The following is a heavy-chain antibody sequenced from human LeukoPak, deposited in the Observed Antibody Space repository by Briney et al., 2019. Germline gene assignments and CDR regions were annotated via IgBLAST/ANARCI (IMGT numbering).Heavy chain of an antibody. Sequence: PGGSLRLSCAASGFTFRTYSMNWARQAPGKGLEWVSSISSSSSYIYYADSMKGRFTISRDNAKNSVYLQMNSLRAEDTAMYYCARRAATGFDAFDIWGQETMVTVSS. CDR2: ISSSSSYI. D-gene: IGHD1-1*01. CDR1: GFTFRTYS. CDR3: ARRAATGFDAFDI. J-gene: IGHJ3*02. V-gene: IGHV3-21*01.